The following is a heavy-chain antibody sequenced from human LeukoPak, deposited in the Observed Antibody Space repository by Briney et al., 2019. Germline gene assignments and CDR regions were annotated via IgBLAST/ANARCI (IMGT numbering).Heavy chain of an antibody. Sequence: ASGKVSCKASGYTFTGYYMHWVRQAPGQGLEWMGWINPNSGGTNYAQKFQGRVTMTRDTSISTAYMELSRLRSDDTAVYYCARPIRYSSGWYGYWGQGTLVTVSS. CDR2: INPNSGGT. V-gene: IGHV1-2*02. J-gene: IGHJ4*02. CDR3: ARPIRYSSGWYGY. CDR1: GYTFTGYY. D-gene: IGHD6-19*01.